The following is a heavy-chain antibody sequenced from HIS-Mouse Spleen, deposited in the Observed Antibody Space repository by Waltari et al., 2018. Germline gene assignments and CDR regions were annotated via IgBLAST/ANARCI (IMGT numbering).Heavy chain of an antibody. CDR3: AREIPYSSSWYDWYFDL. CDR1: GGSLSSRLYY. Sequence: QLQLQESGPGLVKPSETLSLTCTVSGGSLSSRLYYVGWIRQPPGKGLEWIGSIYYSGSNYYNPSLKSRVTISVDTSKNQFSLKLSSVTAADTAVYYCAREIPYSSSWYDWYFDLWGRGTLVTVSS. J-gene: IGHJ2*01. CDR2: IYYSGSN. V-gene: IGHV4-39*07. D-gene: IGHD6-13*01.